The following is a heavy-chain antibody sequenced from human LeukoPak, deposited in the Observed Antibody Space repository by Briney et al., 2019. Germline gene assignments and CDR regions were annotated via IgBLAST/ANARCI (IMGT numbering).Heavy chain of an antibody. CDR3: ARSGSYGSRGFLRAWFLDI. D-gene: IGHD3-22*01. V-gene: IGHV1-69*05. CDR1: GGTFSNFA. Sequence: ASVKVSCKASGGTFSNFAISWVRQAPGQGLEWVGGIIPIFGSVDYAQKLQGRLTISTDESTSTVYMELSSLRSEDTAVYFCARSGSYGSRGFLRAWFLDIWGRGTLVTVSS. J-gene: IGHJ2*01. CDR2: IIPIFGSV.